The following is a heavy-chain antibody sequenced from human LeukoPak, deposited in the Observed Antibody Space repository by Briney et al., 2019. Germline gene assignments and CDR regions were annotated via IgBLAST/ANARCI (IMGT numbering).Heavy chain of an antibody. D-gene: IGHD6-13*01. CDR3: ARESYTRVLTVYYYSMDV. J-gene: IGHJ6*03. V-gene: IGHV1-69*05. Sequence: GLSVKFSCKASGLALNNHDISWERQAPGQGLEWMGWIIPISGAANYAKKFQGRVTIATDDALTTSYMELRSLRSEDTALYYCARESYTRVLTVYYYSMDVWGKGTTVTVSS. CDR1: GLALNNHD. CDR2: IIPISGAA.